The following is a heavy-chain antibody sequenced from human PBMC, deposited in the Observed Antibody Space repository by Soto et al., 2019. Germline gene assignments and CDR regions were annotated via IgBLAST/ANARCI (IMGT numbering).Heavy chain of an antibody. CDR3: ASFLLRPGGYYYYGMDV. V-gene: IGHV4-34*01. Sequence: SETLSLTCAVYGGSFSGYYWSWIRQPPGKGLEWIGEINHSGSTNYNPSLKSRVTISVDTSKNQFSLKLSSVTAADTAVYYCASFLLRPGGYYYYGMDVWGQGTTVTVS. CDR2: INHSGST. D-gene: IGHD5-12*01. J-gene: IGHJ6*02. CDR1: GGSFSGYY.